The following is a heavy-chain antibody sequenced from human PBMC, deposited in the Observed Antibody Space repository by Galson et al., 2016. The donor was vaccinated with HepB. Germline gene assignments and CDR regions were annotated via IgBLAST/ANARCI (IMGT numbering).Heavy chain of an antibody. CDR3: ARAPLRISIFGVVGGEAFDI. V-gene: IGHV3-21*01. Sequence: SLRLSCAASEFTFSSYSMKWVRQAPGKGLEWVSSISTISSGRDYIYYADSVKGRFTISRDNAKNSLYLQMNSLRAEDTAVYYCARAPLRISIFGVVGGEAFDIWGQGTMV. D-gene: IGHD3-3*01. CDR1: EFTFSSYS. J-gene: IGHJ3*02. CDR2: ISTISSGRDYI.